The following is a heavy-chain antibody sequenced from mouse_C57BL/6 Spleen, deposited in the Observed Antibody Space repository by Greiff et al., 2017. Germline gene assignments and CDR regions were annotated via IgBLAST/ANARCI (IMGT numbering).Heavy chain of an antibody. CDR1: GYTFTDYE. J-gene: IGHJ4*01. D-gene: IGHD3-2*01. V-gene: IGHV1-15*01. Sequence: QVQLQQSGAELVRPGASVTLSCKASGYTFTDYEMHWVKQTPVHGLEWIGAIDPETGGTAYNQKFKGKAILTADKSSSTAYMELRSLTSEDSAVYYCTRKGDRDYAMDYWGQGTSVTVSS. CDR2: IDPETGGT. CDR3: TRKGDRDYAMDY.